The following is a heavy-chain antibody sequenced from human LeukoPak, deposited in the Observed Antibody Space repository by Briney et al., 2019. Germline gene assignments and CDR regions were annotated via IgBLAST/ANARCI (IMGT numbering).Heavy chain of an antibody. V-gene: IGHV4-4*02. J-gene: IGHJ6*03. CDR1: GGSITSGNW. CDR3: AKKDYYYMDV. Sequence: SGTLSLTCAVSGGSITSGNWWTWVRQSPGKGLEWIGEIHHGGTTNYNPSLKSRVTISVDKSKNQFSLKLNSVTAADTAVYYCAKKDYYYMDVWGKGTTVTVSS. CDR2: IHHGGTT.